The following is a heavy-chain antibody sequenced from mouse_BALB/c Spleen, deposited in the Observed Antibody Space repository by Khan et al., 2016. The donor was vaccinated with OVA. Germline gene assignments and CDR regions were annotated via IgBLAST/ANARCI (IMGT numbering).Heavy chain of an antibody. Sequence: QVQLQQPGAELVNPGTSVKLSCKASGYTFTNYWMHWVRQRPGQGLEWIGEIYPGDGRAVYNEKFKNKASLTVDRSSTTAYMQLRSLTSEDSAVYYCARNAYFGNYFDCWGQGTTLTVSS. J-gene: IGHJ2*01. CDR2: IYPGDGRA. CDR3: ARNAYFGNYFDC. V-gene: IGHV1S81*02. CDR1: GYTFTNYW. D-gene: IGHD2-1*01.